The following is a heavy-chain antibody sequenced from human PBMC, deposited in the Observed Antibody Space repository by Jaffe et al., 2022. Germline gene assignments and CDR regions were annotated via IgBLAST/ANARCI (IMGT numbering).Heavy chain of an antibody. J-gene: IGHJ6*03. CDR3: ARGPMCSSTSCYQGVYYYYMDV. CDR1: GYTFTSYG. D-gene: IGHD2-2*01. CDR2: ISAYNGNT. V-gene: IGHV1-18*01. Sequence: QVQLVQSGAEVKKPGASVKVSCKASGYTFTSYGISWVRQAPGQGLEWMGWISAYNGNTNYAQKLQGRVTMTTDTSTSTAYMELRSLRSDDTAVYYCARGPMCSSTSCYQGVYYYYMDVWGKGTTVTVSS.